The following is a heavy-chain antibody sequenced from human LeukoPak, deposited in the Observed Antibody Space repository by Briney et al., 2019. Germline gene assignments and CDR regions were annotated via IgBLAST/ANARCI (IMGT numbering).Heavy chain of an antibody. CDR1: GGCISSYY. V-gene: IGHV4-59*01. D-gene: IGHD5-24*01. CDR3: ARGEVATTKGAFDY. J-gene: IGHJ4*02. Sequence: SETLSLTCTVSGGCISSYYWSWIRQPPGKGLEWIGYIYYSGSTNYNPSLKSRVTISVDTSKNQFSLKLSSVTAADTAVYYCARGEVATTKGAFDYWGQGTLVTVSS. CDR2: IYYSGST.